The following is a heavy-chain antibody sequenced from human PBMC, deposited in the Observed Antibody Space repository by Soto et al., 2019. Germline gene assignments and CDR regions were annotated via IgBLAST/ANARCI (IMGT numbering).Heavy chain of an antibody. J-gene: IGHJ4*02. V-gene: IGHV3-74*01. Sequence: EVQLVESGGGLVQPGGSLRLSCEASGFTFTNYWMHWVRQAPGKGLVWVSRINPDGRTTTYADSVKGRFLISRDNAKNTVYLHMNSLRAEDTAVYYCARVEVSTWGTFDSWGQGTLVTVSS. CDR2: INPDGRTT. CDR3: ARVEVSTWGTFDS. D-gene: IGHD3-16*01. CDR1: GFTFTNYW.